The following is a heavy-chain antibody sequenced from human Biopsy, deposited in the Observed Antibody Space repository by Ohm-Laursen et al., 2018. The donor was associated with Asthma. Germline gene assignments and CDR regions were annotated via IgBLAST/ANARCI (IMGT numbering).Heavy chain of an antibody. CDR1: GFTFSDYY. V-gene: IGHV3-11*01. J-gene: IGHJ4*02. CDR2: INGKSNSI. D-gene: IGHD6-19*01. Sequence: SLRLSCAAPGFTFSDYYMSWIRQAPGKGLEWISYINGKSNSIEYAGSVKGRFTISRDNAKNSLYLQMNSLRAEDTAVYYCARGSYSSGLYDDFESWGQGTLVTVSS. CDR3: ARGSYSSGLYDDFES.